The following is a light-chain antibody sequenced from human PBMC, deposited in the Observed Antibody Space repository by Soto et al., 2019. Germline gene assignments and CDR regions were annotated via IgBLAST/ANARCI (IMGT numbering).Light chain of an antibody. CDR3: QQYGSSSLT. V-gene: IGKV3-20*01. CDR2: GAS. CDR1: QSVSSSY. Sequence: EIVLTQSPATPSLSPGERATHSCRASQSVSSSYLAWYQQKPGQAPRLRIYGASSRATGIPDSFSGSGSGTDFTLTISRLESEDFAVYYCQQYGSSSLTFGGGTKV. J-gene: IGKJ4*01.